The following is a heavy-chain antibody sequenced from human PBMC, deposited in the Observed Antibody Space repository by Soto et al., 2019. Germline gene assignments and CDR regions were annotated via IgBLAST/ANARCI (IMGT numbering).Heavy chain of an antibody. J-gene: IGHJ5*02. D-gene: IGHD1-1*01. CDR3: ARDRYLGWNDPKNWFDP. CDR2: ISAYNGNT. Sequence: ASVKVSCKASGYTFTSYGISWVRQAPGQGLEWMGWISAYNGNTNYAQKLQGRVTMTTDTSTSTAYMELRSLRSDETAGYYCARDRYLGWNDPKNWFDPWRQGTLVTVS. CDR1: GYTFTSYG. V-gene: IGHV1-18*01.